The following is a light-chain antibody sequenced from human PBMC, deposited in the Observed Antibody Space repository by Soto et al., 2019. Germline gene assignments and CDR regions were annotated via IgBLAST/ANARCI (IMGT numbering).Light chain of an antibody. V-gene: IGKV3-15*01. CDR1: QNIKTN. J-gene: IGKJ5*01. CDR3: QQLDSYPII. CDR2: GAF. Sequence: DTVLTQSPASLSVSQRERATLSCRASQNIKTNLAWYQHKPGQAPRLLIYGAFTGATGVPARFSGSGSGTEFTLTISSLQPEDFATYYCQQLDSYPIIFGQGTRLEIK.